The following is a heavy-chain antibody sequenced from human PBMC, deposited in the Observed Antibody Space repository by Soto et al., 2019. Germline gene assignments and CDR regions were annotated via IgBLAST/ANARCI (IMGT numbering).Heavy chain of an antibody. CDR1: GFTFDDYA. J-gene: IGHJ4*02. D-gene: IGHD3-22*01. CDR3: ATVYSYDSSADYYFDY. CDR2: ISSQAFGGTT. Sequence: PGGSLRLSCTVSGFTFDDYAMSWVRQAPGKGLEWVGFISSQAFGGTTEYAASVEGRFTISTDESKTIAYLQMNSLKAADTAVYFCATVYSYDSSADYYFDYWGQGTLVTVPS. V-gene: IGHV3-49*04.